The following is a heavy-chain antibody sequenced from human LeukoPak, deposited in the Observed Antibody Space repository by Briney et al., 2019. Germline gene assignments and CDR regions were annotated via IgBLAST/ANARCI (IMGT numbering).Heavy chain of an antibody. CDR1: GFTFSSYW. V-gene: IGHV3-74*01. Sequence: PGGSLRLSCAASGFTFSSYWMHWVRQAPGKGLVWVSRTNSDGSSTSYADSVKGRFTISRDNAKNTLYLQMNSLRAEDTAVYYCARANTYYYDSSGYSVDYWGQGTLVTVSS. J-gene: IGHJ4*02. CDR2: TNSDGSST. D-gene: IGHD3-22*01. CDR3: ARANTYYYDSSGYSVDY.